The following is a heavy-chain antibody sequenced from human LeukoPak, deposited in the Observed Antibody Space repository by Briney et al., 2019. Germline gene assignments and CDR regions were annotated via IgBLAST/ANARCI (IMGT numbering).Heavy chain of an antibody. D-gene: IGHD5-18*01. J-gene: IGHJ4*02. CDR2: FSGGDGST. V-gene: IGHV3-23*01. Sequence: GGSLRLSCAASGFTFSSYAMSWVRQAPGKGLEWVSGFSGGDGSTPYADSVKGRFTISRDNSKNTLYLQMNSLRAEDTAVYYCAKSLVPSDSYDYWGQGTLVTVSS. CDR1: GFTFSSYA. CDR3: AKSLVPSDSYDY.